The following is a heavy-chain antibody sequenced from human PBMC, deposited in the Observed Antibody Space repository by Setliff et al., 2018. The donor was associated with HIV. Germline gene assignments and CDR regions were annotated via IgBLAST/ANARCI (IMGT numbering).Heavy chain of an antibody. D-gene: IGHD7-27*01. V-gene: IGHV1-69*13. CDR1: GDTLSSYA. CDR3: ARGRASGSANSG. Sequence: AASVKVSCKTSGDTLSSYAITWVRQAPGQGLEWMGRIIPIFGTADYAQKFQGRVTLTADESTSIAYMELNSLRSEDTAVYHCARGRASGSANSGWGQGTLVTVS. J-gene: IGHJ4*02. CDR2: IIPIFGTA.